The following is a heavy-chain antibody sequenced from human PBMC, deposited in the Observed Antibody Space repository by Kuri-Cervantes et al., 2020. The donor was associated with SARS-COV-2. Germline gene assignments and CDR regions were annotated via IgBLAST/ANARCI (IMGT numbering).Heavy chain of an antibody. D-gene: IGHD6-13*01. CDR2: INPNSGGT. CDR1: GYTFTGYY. J-gene: IGHJ4*02. CDR3: ARDNRWGVYLTPFDY. V-gene: IGHV1-2*02. Sequence: ASVKVSCKASGYTFTGYYMHWVRQAPGQGLEWMGWINPNSGGTNYAQKFQGRVTMTRDTSISTAYMELSRLRSDDTAVYYCARDNRWGVYLTPFDYWGQGTLVTVSS.